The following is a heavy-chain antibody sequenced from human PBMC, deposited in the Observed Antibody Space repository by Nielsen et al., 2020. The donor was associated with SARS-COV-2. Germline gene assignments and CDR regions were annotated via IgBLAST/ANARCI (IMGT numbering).Heavy chain of an antibody. J-gene: IGHJ5*02. V-gene: IGHV2-70*12. CDR3: AHRATVTTTFDP. D-gene: IGHD4-17*01. Sequence: SGPTLVKPTQTLTLTCTLSGFSLSTTGMCVNWIRQPPGKALEWLALIHWDDDKYYSTSLKTRLTISKDTSKNQVVLTMTNMDPVDTATYYCAHRATVTTTFDPWGQGTLVTVSS. CDR1: GFSLSTTGMC. CDR2: IHWDDDK.